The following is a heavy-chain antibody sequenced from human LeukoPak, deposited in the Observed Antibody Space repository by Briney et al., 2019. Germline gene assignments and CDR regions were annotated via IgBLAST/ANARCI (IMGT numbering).Heavy chain of an antibody. CDR3: ARDTYGDYSFDY. Sequence: GGSLRLSCAASGFTFSNAWMNWVRQAPGKGLEWVSYISGSGSTIYYADSVKGRFTISRDHAKNSLYLQMDSLRAEDTAVYYCARDTYGDYSFDYWGQGTLVTVSS. CDR2: ISGSGSTI. D-gene: IGHD4-17*01. CDR1: GFTFSNAW. V-gene: IGHV3-48*01. J-gene: IGHJ4*02.